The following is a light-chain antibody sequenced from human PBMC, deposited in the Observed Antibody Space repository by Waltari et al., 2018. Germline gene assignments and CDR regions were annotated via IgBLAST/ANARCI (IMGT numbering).Light chain of an antibody. CDR3: QQYYSGPLT. J-gene: IGKJ2*01. V-gene: IGKV4-1*01. CDR1: QSLFYNSNKKNS. CDR2: WAP. Sequence: DIVMTQSPDSLAVFLGERATINCKSSQSLFYNSNKKNSLAWYQHKTGQPPKELIYWAPSRGSCVPDAFVRCGSVTEFTLTISRRQAEDVSTYYCQQYYSGPLTFGQGTQVEI.